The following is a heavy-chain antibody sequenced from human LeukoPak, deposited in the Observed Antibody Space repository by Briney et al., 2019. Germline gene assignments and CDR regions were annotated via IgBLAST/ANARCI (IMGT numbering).Heavy chain of an antibody. CDR2: IYYSGST. Sequence: PSETLSLTCTVSGGSISSSSYYWGWIRQPPGKGLEWIGSIYYSGSTYYNPSLKSRVTISVDTSKNQFSLKLDSVTAADTAVYYCARDGPSVYFDYWGQGALVTVSS. V-gene: IGHV4-39*02. CDR1: GGSISSSSYY. J-gene: IGHJ4*02. CDR3: ARDGPSVYFDY.